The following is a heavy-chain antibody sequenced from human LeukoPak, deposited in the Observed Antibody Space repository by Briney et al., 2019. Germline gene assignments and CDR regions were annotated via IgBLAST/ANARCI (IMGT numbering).Heavy chain of an antibody. Sequence: GESLKISCKASGYRFTDFWIGWVRQIPEKGLEWMGIIYPGDSDTRYNPSFQGQVTISADKSISTAYLQWSSLKASDSAMYYCARRGSSGYYYIFDYWGQGTLVTVSS. CDR1: GYRFTDFW. V-gene: IGHV5-51*01. D-gene: IGHD3-22*01. CDR2: IYPGDSDT. J-gene: IGHJ4*02. CDR3: ARRGSSGYYYIFDY.